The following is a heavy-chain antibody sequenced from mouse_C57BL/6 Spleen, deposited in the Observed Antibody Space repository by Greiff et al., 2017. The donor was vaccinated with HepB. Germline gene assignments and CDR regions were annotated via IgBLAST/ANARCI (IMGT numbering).Heavy chain of an antibody. Sequence: LQESGAELVRPRSSVKLSCKASGYTFTSYWMHWVKQRPIQGLEWIGNIDPSDSETHYNQKFKDKATLTVDKSSSTAYMQLSSLTSEDSAVYYCARSGIYDWFAYWGQGTLVTVSA. CDR1: GYTFTSYW. J-gene: IGHJ3*01. CDR3: ARSGIYDWFAY. CDR2: IDPSDSET. D-gene: IGHD2-12*01. V-gene: IGHV1-52*01.